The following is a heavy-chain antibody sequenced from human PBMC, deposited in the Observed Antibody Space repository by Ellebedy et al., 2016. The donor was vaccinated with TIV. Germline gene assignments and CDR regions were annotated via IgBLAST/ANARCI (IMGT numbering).Heavy chain of an antibody. D-gene: IGHD1-7*01. CDR3: ASWGTGATPY. Sequence: GGSLRLXXAASGFTFSSYSMNWVRQAPGKGLDWVSYISSSSSTIYYADSVKGRFTISRDNAKNSLYLQMNSLRDEDTAVYYCASWGTGATPYWGQGTLVTVSS. V-gene: IGHV3-48*02. CDR1: GFTFSSYS. CDR2: ISSSSSTI. J-gene: IGHJ4*02.